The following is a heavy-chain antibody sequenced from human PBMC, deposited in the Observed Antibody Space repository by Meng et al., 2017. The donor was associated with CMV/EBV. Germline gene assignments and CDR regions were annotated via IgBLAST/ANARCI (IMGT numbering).Heavy chain of an antibody. CDR1: GFTFSSYW. V-gene: IGHV3-30-3*01. CDR3: ARDAGYSGKYYYGMDV. D-gene: IGHD5-18*01. J-gene: IGHJ6*02. Sequence: GESLKISCAASGFTFSSYWMHWVRQAPGKGLEWVAVISYDGSNKYYADSVKGRFTISRDNSKNTLYLQMNSLRAEDTAVYYCARDAGYSGKYYYGMDVWGQGTTVTVSS. CDR2: ISYDGSNK.